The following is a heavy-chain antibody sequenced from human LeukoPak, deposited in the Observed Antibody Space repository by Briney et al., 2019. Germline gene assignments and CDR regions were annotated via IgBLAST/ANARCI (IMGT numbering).Heavy chain of an antibody. CDR3: ARPSGYCYDSSGYDVDAFDI. CDR1: GYSFTSYW. Sequence: GESLKISCKGSGYSFTSYWISWVRQMPGKGLEWMGRIDPSDSYTNYSPSFQGHVTISADKSISTAYLQWSSLKASDTAMYYCARPSGYCYDSSGYDVDAFDIWGQGTMVTVSS. J-gene: IGHJ3*02. D-gene: IGHD3-22*01. CDR2: IDPSDSYT. V-gene: IGHV5-10-1*01.